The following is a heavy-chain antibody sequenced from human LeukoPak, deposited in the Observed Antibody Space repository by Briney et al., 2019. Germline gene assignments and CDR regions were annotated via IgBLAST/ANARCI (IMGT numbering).Heavy chain of an antibody. J-gene: IGHJ6*03. CDR2: INPSGGST. V-gene: IGHV1-46*01. CDR3: ARDLGEEFKGYYYYYYMDV. CDR1: GYTFTSYY. D-gene: IGHD3-16*01. Sequence: GASVKVSCKASGYTFTSYYMHWVRQAPGQGLEWMGIINPSGGSTSYAQKFQGRVTMTRDMSTSTVYMELSSLRSEDTAVYYCARDLGEEFKGYYYYYYMDVWGKGTTVTVSS.